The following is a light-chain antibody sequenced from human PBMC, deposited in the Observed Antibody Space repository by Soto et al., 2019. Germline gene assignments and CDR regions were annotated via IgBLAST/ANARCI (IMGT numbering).Light chain of an antibody. CDR3: QQYASSPLT. Sequence: EIVLTQSPGTLSLSPGERATLSCRASQSVGRNYLAWYQQKPGQAPGLLIYTASSRAPGIPDRFSGSGSGTDFTLTISRLEPEDFAVYYCQQYASSPLTFGGGTKVEIK. CDR2: TAS. V-gene: IGKV3-20*01. J-gene: IGKJ4*01. CDR1: QSVGRNY.